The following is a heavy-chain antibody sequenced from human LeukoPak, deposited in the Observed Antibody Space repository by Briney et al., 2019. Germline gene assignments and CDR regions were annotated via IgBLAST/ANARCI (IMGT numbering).Heavy chain of an antibody. Sequence: PGGSLRLSCAASELTFSSYEMNGVRQAPGKGLEWVSYTTSSGSTIYYADSVKGRFTISRDNAKNSLYLQMNSLRAEDTAVYYCAKDRHSSGWAGFDYWGQGALVTVSS. CDR3: AKDRHSSGWAGFDY. D-gene: IGHD6-19*01. V-gene: IGHV3-48*03. CDR2: TTSSGSTI. J-gene: IGHJ4*02. CDR1: ELTFSSYE.